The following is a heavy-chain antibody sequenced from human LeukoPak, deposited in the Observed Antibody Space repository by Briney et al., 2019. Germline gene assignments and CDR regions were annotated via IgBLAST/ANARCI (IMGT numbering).Heavy chain of an antibody. D-gene: IGHD1-26*01. J-gene: IGHJ6*02. CDR3: ARVRLGFSIVGATIYYYGMDV. Sequence: SQTLSLTCTVSGGSISSGDYYWSWIRQPPGKGLEWIGYIYYCGSTYYNPSLKSRVTISVDTSKNQFSLKLSSVTAADTAVYYCARVRLGFSIVGATIYYYGMDVWGQGTTVTVSS. CDR2: IYYCGST. CDR1: GGSISSGDYY. V-gene: IGHV4-30-4*01.